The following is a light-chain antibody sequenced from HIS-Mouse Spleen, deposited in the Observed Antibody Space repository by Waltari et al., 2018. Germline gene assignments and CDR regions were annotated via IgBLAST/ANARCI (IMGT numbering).Light chain of an antibody. CDR1: SGSIASNY. J-gene: IGLJ2*01. Sequence: NFMLTQPHSVSESPGKTVTISCTGSSGSIASNYVQWYQQAPGSAPTTVIYEDNQRPSGVPDRFSGSIDSSSNSASLTISGLKTEDEADYYCQSYDSSNVVFGGGTKLTVL. CDR3: QSYDSSNVV. CDR2: EDN. V-gene: IGLV6-57*02.